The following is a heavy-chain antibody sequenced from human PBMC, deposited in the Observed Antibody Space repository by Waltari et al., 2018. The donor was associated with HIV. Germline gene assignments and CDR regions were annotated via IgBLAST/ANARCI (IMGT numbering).Heavy chain of an antibody. V-gene: IGHV1-24*01. Sequence: QVQLVQSGAEVKRPGASVTVSCTVSGYILTELSIHWVRQAPGKGLEWVGSFDPADGKTTYAQKSQGRVTMTEDTSTDTASMEVSSLRSEDTAVYYCATARQWLVDSGMDVWGQGTTVTVSS. CDR3: ATARQWLVDSGMDV. D-gene: IGHD6-19*01. CDR1: GYILTELS. J-gene: IGHJ6*02. CDR2: FDPADGKT.